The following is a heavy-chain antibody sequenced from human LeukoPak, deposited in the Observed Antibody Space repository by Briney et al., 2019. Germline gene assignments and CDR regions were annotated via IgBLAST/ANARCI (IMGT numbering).Heavy chain of an antibody. D-gene: IGHD6-19*01. CDR2: ISAYNGNT. CDR1: DYTFISYG. J-gene: IGHJ3*02. V-gene: IGHV1-18*01. CDR3: ARDPSSGWYSQSHDAFDI. Sequence: ATVKVSCKASDYTFISYGISWVRQAPGQGLEWTGWISAYNGNTNYAQKFQGRVTMTTDTSTSTAYMELRSLISDDTAVYYCARDPSSGWYSQSHDAFDIWGQGTMVTVSS.